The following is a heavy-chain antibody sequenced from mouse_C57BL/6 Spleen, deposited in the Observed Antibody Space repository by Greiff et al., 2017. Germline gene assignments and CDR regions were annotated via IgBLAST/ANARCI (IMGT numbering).Heavy chain of an antibody. J-gene: IGHJ2*01. CDR2: IYPNNGGN. CDR3: AAEGYDYYEYCDY. V-gene: IGHV1-34*01. D-gene: IGHD1-1*01. CDR1: GYTFTDYY. Sequence: EVQLQQSGPELVKPGASVKMSCKASGYTFTDYYMHWVKQSHGKSLEWIGNIYPNNGGNGYNQKFKGKAPLTVDKPSSQAYMELRSLTSEDSAVYYCAAEGYDYYEYCDYWGQGTTLTVSA.